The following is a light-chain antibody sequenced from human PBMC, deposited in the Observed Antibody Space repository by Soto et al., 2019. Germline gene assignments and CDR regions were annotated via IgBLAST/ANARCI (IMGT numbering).Light chain of an antibody. V-gene: IGKV2-30*01. J-gene: IGKJ2*01. CDR1: QGLVYSDGNIY. Sequence: DVVMTQSPLSLPVTLGQPASISCKSTQGLVYSDGNIYLNWFHQRPGQSPRRLIHKISDRDSGVTDRFSGSGSGTDFTLEISRVEAEDVGIYYCMQGTHWPFTFGQGTKVDIK. CDR3: MQGTHWPFT. CDR2: KIS.